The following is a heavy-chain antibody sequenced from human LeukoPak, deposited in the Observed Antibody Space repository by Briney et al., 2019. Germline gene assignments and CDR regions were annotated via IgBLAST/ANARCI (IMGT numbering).Heavy chain of an antibody. Sequence: SETLSLTCTVSGGSISSYYWSWIRQPPGKGLEWIGYIYYSGSTNYNPSLKSRVTISVDTSKNQFSLKLNSVTAADTAVYYCARRLRIATPGRDFDYWGQGTLVTVSS. CDR2: IYYSGST. V-gene: IGHV4-59*12. CDR3: ARRLRIATPGRDFDY. CDR1: GGSISSYY. J-gene: IGHJ4*02. D-gene: IGHD6-13*01.